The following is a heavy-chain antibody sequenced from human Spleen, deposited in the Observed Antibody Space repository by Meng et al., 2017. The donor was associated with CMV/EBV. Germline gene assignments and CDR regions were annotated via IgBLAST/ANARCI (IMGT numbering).Heavy chain of an antibody. CDR1: GYIFTGFY. CDR2: VDPTSGGT. V-gene: IGHV1-2*02. D-gene: IGHD4-17*01. J-gene: IGHJ4*02. Sequence: CKASGYIFTGFYIHWVRQAPGLGLEWMGYVDPTSGGTHYAQKFQGRVTMTRDTSISTAYMELSRLRSDDTAVYYCARGTDYGDFGDYWGQGTLVTVSS. CDR3: ARGTDYGDFGDY.